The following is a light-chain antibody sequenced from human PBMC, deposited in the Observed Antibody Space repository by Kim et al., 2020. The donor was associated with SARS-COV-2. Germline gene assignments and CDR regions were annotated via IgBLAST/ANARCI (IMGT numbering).Light chain of an antibody. CDR1: QSVSSSY. CDR2: GAS. Sequence: EIVLTQSPGTLSLSPGERATLSCRASQSVSSSYLAWYQQKPGQAPRLLIYGASSRATGIPDRFSGSGSGTDFTVTISRLEPEDVAVYYCQQYSSSLPYTFGQGTKLEI. V-gene: IGKV3-20*01. CDR3: QQYSSSLPYT. J-gene: IGKJ2*01.